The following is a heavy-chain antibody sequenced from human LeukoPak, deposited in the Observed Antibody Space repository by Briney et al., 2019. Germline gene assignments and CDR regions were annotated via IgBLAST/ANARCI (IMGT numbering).Heavy chain of an antibody. D-gene: IGHD6-19*01. CDR1: GYTFTGYY. CDR3: ARDRRRWLAYYHFDY. CDR2: INPNSGGT. Sequence: ASVKVSCKASGYTFTGYYMHWVRQAPGQGLEWMGWINPNSGGTNYAQKFQGRVTMTRDTSISTAYMELSRLRSDDTAVYYCARDRRRWLAYYHFDYWGQGTLVTVSS. J-gene: IGHJ4*02. V-gene: IGHV1-2*02.